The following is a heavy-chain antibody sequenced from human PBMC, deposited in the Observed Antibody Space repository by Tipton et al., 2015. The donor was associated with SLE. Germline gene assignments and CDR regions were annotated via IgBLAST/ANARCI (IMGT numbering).Heavy chain of an antibody. CDR1: GYTFTSYD. J-gene: IGHJ6*03. CDR3: ARLRSFYYYMDV. Sequence: QLVQSGAEVKKPGASVKVSCKASGYTFTSYDINWVRQATGQGLEWMGWMNPNSGNTGYAQKFQGRVTMTRDTSISTAYMELSSLRSEDTAVYYCARLRSFYYYMDVWGTGTTVTVSS. V-gene: IGHV1-8*01. CDR2: MNPNSGNT.